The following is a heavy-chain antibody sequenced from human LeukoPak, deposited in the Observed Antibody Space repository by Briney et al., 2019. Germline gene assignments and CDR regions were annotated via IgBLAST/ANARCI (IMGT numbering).Heavy chain of an antibody. CDR3: ARGYSSSWNNWFDP. Sequence: SETLSHTCTVSGGSIRSYYWSWIRQPPGKGLEGIGYIYYSGSTNYNPSLKSRVTISVDTSKNQFSLKLSSVTAADTAVYYCARGYSSSWNNWFDPWGQGTLVTVSS. J-gene: IGHJ5*02. CDR1: GGSIRSYY. D-gene: IGHD6-13*01. CDR2: IYYSGST. V-gene: IGHV4-59*01.